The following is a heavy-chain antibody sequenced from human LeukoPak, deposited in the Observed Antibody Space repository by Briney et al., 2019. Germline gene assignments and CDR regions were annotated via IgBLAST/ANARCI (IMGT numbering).Heavy chain of an antibody. J-gene: IGHJ4*02. CDR3: AKAGITWLVQGHLDY. V-gene: IGHV3-23*01. Sequence: GGSLRLSCAASGFTFSSYAMSWVRQAPGKGLEWVSSISGSGGSTYYADSVKGRFTISRDNSKNTLYLQMNSLRAEDTAVYYCAKAGITWLVQGHLDYWGQGTLVTVSS. CDR2: ISGSGGST. D-gene: IGHD6-19*01. CDR1: GFTFSSYA.